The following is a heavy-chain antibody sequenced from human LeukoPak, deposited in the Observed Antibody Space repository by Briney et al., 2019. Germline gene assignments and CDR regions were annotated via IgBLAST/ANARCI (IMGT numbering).Heavy chain of an antibody. CDR1: GFTFSSYS. V-gene: IGHV3-21*01. CDR3: ARDSNLSFDY. J-gene: IGHJ4*02. D-gene: IGHD1-14*01. Sequence: GGSLRLSCAASGFTFSSYSMNWVRQAPGKGLEWVSSISSSKGYIYYADSVKGRFTISRDNAKNTVYLQMNSLRAEDTAVYYCARDSNLSFDYWGQGSLVTVSS. CDR2: ISSSKGYI.